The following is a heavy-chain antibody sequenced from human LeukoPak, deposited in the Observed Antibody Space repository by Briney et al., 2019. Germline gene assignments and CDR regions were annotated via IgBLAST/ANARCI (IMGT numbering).Heavy chain of an antibody. CDR3: TNNYWAFEF. Sequence: GGSLRLSCAASGFTFNTYGMSWVRHSPGKGLEWVSAISGSATGYMTNYADSVKGRFTISRDNDKNTLYLQMSSLRVEDTAVYYCTNNYWAFEFWGQGTLVTVSS. V-gene: IGHV3-23*01. J-gene: IGHJ4*02. CDR2: ISGSATGYMT. D-gene: IGHD1-7*01. CDR1: GFTFNTYG.